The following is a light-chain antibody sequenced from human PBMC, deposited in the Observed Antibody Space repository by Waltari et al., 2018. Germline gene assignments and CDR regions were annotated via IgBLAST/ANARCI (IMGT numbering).Light chain of an antibody. CDR2: GAS. CDR1: QSVGSN. CDR3: QQHTDWPLT. Sequence: EIVLTQSPATLSLSPGERPTLSCRASQSVGSNLAWYQQKPGLTPRLVIYGASNRATGIPDRCSASGSGTDFTLTISSLEPDDFAVYYCQQHTDWPLTFGGGTKVEI. V-gene: IGKV3-11*01. J-gene: IGKJ4*01.